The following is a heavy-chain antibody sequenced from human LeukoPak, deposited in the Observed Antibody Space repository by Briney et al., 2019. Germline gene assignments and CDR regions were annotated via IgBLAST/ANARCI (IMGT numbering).Heavy chain of an antibody. Sequence: QSGGSLRLSCAASGFTFSSYAMSWVRQAPGKGLEWVSAISGSGGSTYYADSVKGRFTISRDNSKNTLYLQMNSLRAEDTAVYSCAKDVAYSSSWIVWGQGTLVTVSS. CDR3: AKDVAYSSSWIV. D-gene: IGHD6-13*01. CDR1: GFTFSSYA. V-gene: IGHV3-23*01. CDR2: ISGSGGST. J-gene: IGHJ4*02.